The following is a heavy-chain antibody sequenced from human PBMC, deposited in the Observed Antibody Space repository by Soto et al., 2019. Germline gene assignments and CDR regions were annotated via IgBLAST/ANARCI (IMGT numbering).Heavy chain of an antibody. D-gene: IGHD3-22*01. CDR1: GFTFKIYG. J-gene: IGHJ4*02. CDR2: ISRYGDIT. Sequence: GGSLRLSCAGSGFTFKIYGMNLGRQAPGKGLEWVSAISRYGDITYYADSVEGRFSISRDNSKNTLYLQMNSLRAEDTAVYYCAKDRYLDHDSRGYLFDNWGQGTLVTVSS. CDR3: AKDRYLDHDSRGYLFDN. V-gene: IGHV3-23*01.